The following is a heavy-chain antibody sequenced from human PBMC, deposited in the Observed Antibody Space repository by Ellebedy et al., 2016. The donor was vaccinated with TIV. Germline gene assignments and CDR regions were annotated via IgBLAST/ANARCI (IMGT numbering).Heavy chain of an antibody. CDR2: VSVIVESP. D-gene: IGHD4-11*01. CDR1: GFTFNSYA. J-gene: IGHJ5*02. Sequence: ETLSLTCAASGFTFNSYAMSWVRQAPVKRLEFVSSVSVIVESPYYADSVKGRFTISRDNVKSTLYLQIDRLRVEDTAVYYCAKGGSNYVYDWLDPWGQGTLVTVSS. CDR3: AKGGSNYVYDWLDP. V-gene: IGHV3-23*01.